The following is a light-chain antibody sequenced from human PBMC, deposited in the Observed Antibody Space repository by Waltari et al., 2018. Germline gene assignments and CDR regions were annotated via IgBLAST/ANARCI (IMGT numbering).Light chain of an antibody. CDR2: GAS. Sequence: EIVLTQSPGTLSSSAGDRATLSCRASQGVSRSLAWYQQKPGQAPRLLIYGASSRATGVPDRFSGSGSGTDFSLTISRLEPEDFAVYYCQHYVTLPATFGQGTKVEIK. CDR1: QGVSRS. CDR3: QHYVTLPAT. J-gene: IGKJ1*01. V-gene: IGKV3-20*01.